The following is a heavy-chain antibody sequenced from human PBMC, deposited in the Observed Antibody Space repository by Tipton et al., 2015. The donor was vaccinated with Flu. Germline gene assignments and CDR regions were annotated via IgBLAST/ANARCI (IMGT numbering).Heavy chain of an antibody. V-gene: IGHV5-51*03. CDR1: GYSFTTYW. J-gene: IGHJ3*02. Sequence: VQLVQSGAEMKKPGESLKISCKGSGYSFTTYWIHWVRQMPGKELEWMGSIFPGNSDTRYSPSFQGQVTMSADKSISTAYLQWSRLTASGTGMYYCAAAVAAYAFDIWGQGTMVTVSS. CDR2: IFPGNSDT. D-gene: IGHD6-19*01. CDR3: AAAVAAYAFDI.